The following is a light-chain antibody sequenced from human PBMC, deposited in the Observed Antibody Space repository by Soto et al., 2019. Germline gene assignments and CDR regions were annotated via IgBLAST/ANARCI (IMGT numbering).Light chain of an antibody. CDR3: QQYNSYSGT. CDR2: SAN. Sequence: EIVMTQSPATLSVSPGERATLSCMASQSVSSNLAWYQQKVGQAPRLLIYSANTRATGIPGRFSGSGSGTDFTLTISSLQPDDFATYYCQQYNSYSGTFGQGTKVDIK. J-gene: IGKJ1*01. V-gene: IGKV3-15*01. CDR1: QSVSSN.